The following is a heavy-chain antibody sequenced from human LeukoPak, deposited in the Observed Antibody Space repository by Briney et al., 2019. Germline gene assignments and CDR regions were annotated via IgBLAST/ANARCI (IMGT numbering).Heavy chain of an antibody. CDR3: ARDAQYYYDGSGSQI. V-gene: IGHV1-2*02. D-gene: IGHD3-22*01. CDR2: INPNSGGT. Sequence: ASVKVSCTASGYTFTSYYMHWVRQAPGQGLEWMGWINPNSGGTKFAQKFQGRVSMTRDTSITTAYMELSRLRSDDTAVYFCARDAQYYYDGSGSQIWGQGTLVTVSS. CDR1: GYTFTSYY. J-gene: IGHJ4*02.